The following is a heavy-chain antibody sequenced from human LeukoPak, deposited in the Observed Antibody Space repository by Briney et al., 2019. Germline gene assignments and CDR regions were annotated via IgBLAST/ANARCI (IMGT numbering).Heavy chain of an antibody. CDR1: GGTFCSYA. D-gene: IGHD2-15*01. Sequence: SVKVSCKASGGTFCSYAISWVRQAPRQGLEWMGGIIPIFGTANYAQKFQGRVTITADESTSTAYMELSSLRSEDTAVYYCARDRVVVVVAATYYYYGMDVWGQGTTVTVSS. J-gene: IGHJ6*02. V-gene: IGHV1-69*13. CDR2: IIPIFGTA. CDR3: ARDRVVVVVAATYYYYGMDV.